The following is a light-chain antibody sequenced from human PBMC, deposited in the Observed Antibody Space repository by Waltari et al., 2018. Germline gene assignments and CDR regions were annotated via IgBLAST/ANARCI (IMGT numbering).Light chain of an antibody. J-gene: IGLJ3*02. CDR2: QDS. CDR3: QAWDSSTWV. Sequence: SYELTKRPSVSVSPGQTASITCSGDTWGDKYACWYQQKPGQSPVLVIYQDSKRPSGIPERFSGSNSGNTATLTISGTQAMDEADYYCQAWDSSTWVFGGGTKLTVL. CDR1: TWGDKY. V-gene: IGLV3-1*01.